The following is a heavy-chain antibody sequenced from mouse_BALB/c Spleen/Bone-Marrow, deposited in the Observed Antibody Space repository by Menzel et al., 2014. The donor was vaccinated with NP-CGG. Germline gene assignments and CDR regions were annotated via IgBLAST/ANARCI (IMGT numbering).Heavy chain of an antibody. Sequence: VQLQQSGAELVRPGTSVKVSCKASGHAFTNYLLERVKQRPGQGLEWIGVINPGSGGTKYNEKFKGKATLTVDKSSSTAYMQLSSLTSDDSAVYFCARRNRDYYAMDYWGQGTSVTVSS. V-gene: IGHV1-54*01. CDR3: ARRNRDYYAMDY. CDR2: INPGSGGT. CDR1: GHAFTNYL. J-gene: IGHJ4*01.